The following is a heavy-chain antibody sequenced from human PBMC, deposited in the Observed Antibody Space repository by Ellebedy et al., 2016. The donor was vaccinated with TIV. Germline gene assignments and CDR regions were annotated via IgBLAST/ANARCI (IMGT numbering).Heavy chain of an antibody. CDR2: INQDGSEK. Sequence: GESLKISXAASGFTFSNDWMTWVRQAPGKGLEWVANINQDGSEKYCVGSVEGRFSISRDNAKNSLYLQMTSLRAEDTALYYCARDLNWGTTWGQGTLVTVSS. CDR1: GFTFSNDW. J-gene: IGHJ5*02. CDR3: ARDLNWGTT. D-gene: IGHD3-16*01. V-gene: IGHV3-7*01.